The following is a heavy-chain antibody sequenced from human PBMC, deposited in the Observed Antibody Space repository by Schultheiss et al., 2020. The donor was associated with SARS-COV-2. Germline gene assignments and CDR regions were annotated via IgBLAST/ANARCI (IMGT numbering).Heavy chain of an antibody. V-gene: IGHV4-59*01. CDR3: ARGGYYYDSSGYYYYYGMDV. J-gene: IGHJ6*02. CDR1: GGSISSYY. CDR2: IYYSGST. Sequence: TLSLTCTVSGGSISSYYWSWIRQPPGKGLEWIGYIYYSGSTNYNPSLKSRVTISVDTSKNQFSLKLSSVTAADTAVYYCARGGYYYDSSGYYYYYGMDVWGQGTTVTVSS. D-gene: IGHD3-22*01.